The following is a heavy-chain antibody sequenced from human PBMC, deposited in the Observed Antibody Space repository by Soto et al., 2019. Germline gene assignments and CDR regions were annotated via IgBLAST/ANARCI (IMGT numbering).Heavy chain of an antibody. J-gene: IGHJ6*02. Sequence: SRPTLVNPTQTLTLTCTFSGFSLSTSGVGVGGIRQPPGKALEWLALIYWDDDKRYSPSLRSRLTISKDTSKNQVVLTMTNMDPVDTATYYCIQSRCGGDCLQSYASHYYYGMDVWGQGT. D-gene: IGHD2-21*02. V-gene: IGHV2-5*02. CDR1: GFSLSTSGVG. CDR2: IYWDDDK. CDR3: IQSRCGGDCLQSYASHYYYGMDV.